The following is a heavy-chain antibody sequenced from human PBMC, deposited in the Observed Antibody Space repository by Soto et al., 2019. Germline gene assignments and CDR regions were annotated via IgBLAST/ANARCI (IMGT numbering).Heavy chain of an antibody. V-gene: IGHV4-34*01. Sequence: QVQLQQWGAGLLKPSETLSLTCAVYGGSFSGYYWSCIRQPPGKGLEWIGEINHSGSTNYNPSLKSRVTISVDTSKNQFSLKLSSVTAADTAVYYCARGGGSYPYYFDYWGQGTLVTVSS. CDR2: INHSGST. J-gene: IGHJ4*02. CDR1: GGSFSGYY. CDR3: ARGGGSYPYYFDY. D-gene: IGHD1-26*01.